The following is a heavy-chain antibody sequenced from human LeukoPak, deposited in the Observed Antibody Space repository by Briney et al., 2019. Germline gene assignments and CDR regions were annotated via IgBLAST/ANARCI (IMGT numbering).Heavy chain of an antibody. V-gene: IGHV3-23*01. CDR1: GFTFYLYA. CDR3: AKDRPNFHENSGHYYRRDGDS. Sequence: GGSLRLSCQASGFTFYLYAMSWVRQAPGKGLEWVASMCGTAGCTFYPDSVKGRFTISRDNSKNVLYLRMNSLTAEDTAIYYCAKDRPNFHENSGHYYRRDGDSWGQGTLVTVSS. D-gene: IGHD3-22*01. J-gene: IGHJ5*01. CDR2: MCGTAGCT.